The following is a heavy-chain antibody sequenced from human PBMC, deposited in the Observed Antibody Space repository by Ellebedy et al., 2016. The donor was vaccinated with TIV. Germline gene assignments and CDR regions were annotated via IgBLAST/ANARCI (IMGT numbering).Heavy chain of an antibody. J-gene: IGHJ4*02. D-gene: IGHD3-10*01. V-gene: IGHV3-43*02. CDR3: ARGYSRFGELLPYYFDY. CDR1: GFTFDDYA. Sequence: PGGSLRLSCAASGFTFDDYAMHWVRQAPGKGLEWVSLISGDGGSTYYADSVKGRFTISRDNAKNSLYLQMNSLRAEDTALYYCARGYSRFGELLPYYFDYWGQGTLVTVSS. CDR2: ISGDGGST.